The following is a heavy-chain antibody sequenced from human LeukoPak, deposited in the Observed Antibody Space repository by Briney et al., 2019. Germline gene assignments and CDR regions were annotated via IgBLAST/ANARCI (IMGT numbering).Heavy chain of an antibody. J-gene: IGHJ3*02. D-gene: IGHD3-22*01. CDR1: GYTFTNYG. CDR3: ARDSLHANYYVTNGYSPASDAFDI. V-gene: IGHV1-18*01. Sequence: ASVKVSCKTSGYTFTNYGVSWVRQAPGQGLEWMGWISAYNGYTNYAQKLQVRVTMTRDTSISTAYMELSRLRSDDTAVYYCARDSLHANYYVTNGYSPASDAFDIWGQGTVVTVSS. CDR2: ISAYNGYT.